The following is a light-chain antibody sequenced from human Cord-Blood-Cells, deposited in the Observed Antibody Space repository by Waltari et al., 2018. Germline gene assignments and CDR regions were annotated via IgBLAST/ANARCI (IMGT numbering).Light chain of an antibody. V-gene: IGKV1-39*01. CDR2: AAF. CDR1: QSISSY. Sequence: GDRVTITCRASQSISSYLNWYQQKPGKAPKLLIYAAFSLQSGVPSRFSGSGSGTDFTLTISSLQPEDFATYYCQQSYSTPYTFGQGTKLEIK. CDR3: QQSYSTPYT. J-gene: IGKJ2*01.